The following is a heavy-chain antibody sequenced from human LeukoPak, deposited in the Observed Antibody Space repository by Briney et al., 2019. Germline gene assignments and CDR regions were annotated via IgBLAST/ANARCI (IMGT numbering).Heavy chain of an antibody. J-gene: IGHJ3*02. V-gene: IGHV1-69*05. CDR1: GGTFSSYA. Sequence: GASVKVSCKASGGTFSSYAISWVRQAPGQGLEWMGGFIPIFGTANYAQKFQGRVTITTDESTSTAYMELSSLRSEDTAVYYCARDTASDAFDIWGQGTMVTVSS. CDR2: FIPIFGTA. CDR3: ARDTASDAFDI.